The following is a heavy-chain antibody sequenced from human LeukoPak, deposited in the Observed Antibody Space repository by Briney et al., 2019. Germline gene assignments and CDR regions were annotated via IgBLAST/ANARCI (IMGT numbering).Heavy chain of an antibody. CDR2: ISGSGGST. D-gene: IGHD4-11*01. CDR3: AKDRPFTVTTPNWFDP. J-gene: IGHJ5*02. V-gene: IGHV3-23*01. CDR1: GFTFSSYA. Sequence: GGSLRLSCAASGFTFSSYAMSWVRQAPGKGLEWVSAISGSGGSTYYADSVKGRFTISRDNSKNTLYLQMNSLRAEDTAVYYCAKDRPFTVTTPNWFDPWGQGTLVTVSS.